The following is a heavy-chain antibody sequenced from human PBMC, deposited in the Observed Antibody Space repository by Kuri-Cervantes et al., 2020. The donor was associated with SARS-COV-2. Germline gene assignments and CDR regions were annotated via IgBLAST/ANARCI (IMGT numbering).Heavy chain of an antibody. CDR3: ARDASPGIAARPAGLDY. D-gene: IGHD6-6*01. CDR1: GFTFSSYS. Sequence: GESLKISCAASGFTFSSYSMNWVRQAPGKGLEWVSSISSSRSYIYYANSVKGRFTISRDNAKNSLYLQMNSLRAEDTAVYYCARDASPGIAARPAGLDYWGQGTLVTVSS. CDR2: ISSSRSYI. J-gene: IGHJ4*02. V-gene: IGHV3-21*01.